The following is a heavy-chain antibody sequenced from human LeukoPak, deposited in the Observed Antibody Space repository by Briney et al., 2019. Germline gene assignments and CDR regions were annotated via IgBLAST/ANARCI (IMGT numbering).Heavy chain of an antibody. CDR2: ISYDGSNK. Sequence: GGSLTLSCAASGFTFSSYAKHWVRHGPGQGQEREAVISYDGSNKYYADSVKGRFTISRDNSKNTLYLQMNSLRAEDTAVYYCARDQNRVVVEHHWFDPWGQGTLVTVSS. CDR3: ARDQNRVVVEHHWFDP. V-gene: IGHV3-30*04. D-gene: IGHD2-15*01. CDR1: GFTFSSYA. J-gene: IGHJ5*02.